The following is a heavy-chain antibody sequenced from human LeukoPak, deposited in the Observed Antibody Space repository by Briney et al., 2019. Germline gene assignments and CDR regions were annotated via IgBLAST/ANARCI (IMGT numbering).Heavy chain of an antibody. CDR3: ARRGVVVVPAAYDAFDI. Sequence: GESLKISCKGSGYSFASSWIGWVRQMPGKGLEWMGIIYPDDSDTRYSPSFEGQITISVDKSISTAYLQWSSLKASDTAMYYCARRGVVVVPAAYDAFDIWGQGTMVTVSS. CDR1: GYSFASSW. CDR2: IYPDDSDT. D-gene: IGHD2-2*01. V-gene: IGHV5-51*01. J-gene: IGHJ3*02.